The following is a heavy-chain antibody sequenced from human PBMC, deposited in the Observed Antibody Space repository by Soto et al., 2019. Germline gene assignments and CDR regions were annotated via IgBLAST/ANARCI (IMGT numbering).Heavy chain of an antibody. CDR3: ARPPCYVRDCYYFDL. V-gene: IGHV1-2*02. D-gene: IGHD2-21*02. CDR1: GYTFTGYY. J-gene: IGHJ4*02. Sequence: ASVKFSCNDSGYTFTGYYMHWVRQAPGQGFEWMGRIIPKSGSTSYAQNFQGRVTMTWDTSLNTAYMELSSLMFEDTAVYYCARPPCYVRDCYYFDLWGQGTLVTVSS. CDR2: IIPKSGST.